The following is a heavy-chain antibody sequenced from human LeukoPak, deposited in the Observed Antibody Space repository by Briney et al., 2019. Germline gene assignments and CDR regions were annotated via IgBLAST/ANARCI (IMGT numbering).Heavy chain of an antibody. CDR1: GFTFSGYE. CDR2: ISSSGKTK. J-gene: IGHJ1*01. CDR3: AKDSGGWYEYFQH. Sequence: GGSLRLPCAGSGFTFSGYEMNWVRQAPGKGLEWVSYISSSGKTKFYADSVKGRFTISRDNSKNTLYLQMNSLRAEDTAVYYCAKDSGGWYEYFQHWGQGTLVTVSS. V-gene: IGHV3-48*03. D-gene: IGHD6-19*01.